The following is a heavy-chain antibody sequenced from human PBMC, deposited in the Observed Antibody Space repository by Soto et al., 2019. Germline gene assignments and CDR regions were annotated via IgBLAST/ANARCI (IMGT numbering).Heavy chain of an antibody. CDR3: ARTRITIFGVVIPDDAFDI. D-gene: IGHD3-3*01. J-gene: IGHJ3*02. CDR1: GFTFNNYA. CDR2: ISYDGSNK. Sequence: GSLRLSCAASGFTFNNYAMHWVRQAPGKRLEWVAIISYDGSNKYYADSVKGRFTISRDNSKNTLYLQMNSLRAEDTAVYYCARTRITIFGVVIPDDAFDIWGQGTMVTVSS. V-gene: IGHV3-30*04.